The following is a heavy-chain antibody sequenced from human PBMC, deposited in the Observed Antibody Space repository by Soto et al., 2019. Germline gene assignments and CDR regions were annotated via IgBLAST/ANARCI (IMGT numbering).Heavy chain of an antibody. Sequence: GESLKISCKGSGYSFTSYWISWVRQMPGKGLEWMGRIDPSDSYTNYSPSFQGHVTISADKSVSTAYLQWSSLKASDTAMYYCARWRFQKYGSGSIYAFDIWGQGTMVTVSS. CDR2: IDPSDSYT. CDR3: ARWRFQKYGSGSIYAFDI. D-gene: IGHD3-10*01. J-gene: IGHJ3*02. V-gene: IGHV5-10-1*01. CDR1: GYSFTSYW.